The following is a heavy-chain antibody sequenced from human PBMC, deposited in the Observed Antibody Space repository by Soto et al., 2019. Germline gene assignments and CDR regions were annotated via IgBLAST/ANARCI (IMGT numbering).Heavy chain of an antibody. J-gene: IGHJ3*02. Sequence: ASVKVSCKASGYTFTSHYMHWVRQAPGQGLEWMGIINPSGGSTGYAQKFQDRVTMTRDMSTNTVYMELSSLTFEDTAMYYCAREVATWDVFYIWGQRTTVTVSS. V-gene: IGHV1-46*01. CDR1: GYTFTSHY. D-gene: IGHD5-12*01. CDR3: AREVATWDVFYI. CDR2: INPSGGST.